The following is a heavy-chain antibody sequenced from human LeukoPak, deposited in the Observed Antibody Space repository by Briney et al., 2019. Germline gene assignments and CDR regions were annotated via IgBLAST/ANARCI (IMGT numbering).Heavy chain of an antibody. CDR3: ARVRRDTAMVNYMDV. D-gene: IGHD5-18*01. CDR1: GFTFSSYE. J-gene: IGHJ6*03. CDR2: ISSSGSTI. Sequence: GGSLRLSCAASGFTFSSYEMNWVRQAPGKGREWVSYISSSGSTIYYADSVKGRFTISRDNAKNSLYLQMNSLRAEDTAVYYCARVRRDTAMVNYMDVWGKGTTVTISS. V-gene: IGHV3-48*03.